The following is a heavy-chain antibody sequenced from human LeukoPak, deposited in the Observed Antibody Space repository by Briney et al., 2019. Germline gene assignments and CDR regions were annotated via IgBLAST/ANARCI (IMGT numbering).Heavy chain of an antibody. CDR2: IYYSGST. CDR3: VLGRH. CDR1: GFTVSSTY. V-gene: IGHV4-59*05. J-gene: IGHJ4*02. D-gene: IGHD6-6*01. Sequence: GSLRLSCAASGFTVSSTYMSWVRQPPGKGLEWIGSIYYSGSTYYNPSLKSRVTISVDTSKNQFSLKLSSVTAADTAVYYCVLGRHWGQGTLVTVSS.